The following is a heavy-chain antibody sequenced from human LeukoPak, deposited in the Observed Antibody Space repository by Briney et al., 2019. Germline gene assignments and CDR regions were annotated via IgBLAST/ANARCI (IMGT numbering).Heavy chain of an antibody. CDR1: GFTFSSYG. J-gene: IGHJ4*02. CDR2: ISSSSSYI. CDR3: ARGDSSYPLDY. D-gene: IGHD3-22*01. Sequence: GGSLRLSCAASGFTFSSYGMNWVRQAPGKGLEWVSSISSSSSYIYYADSVKGRFTISRDNAKNSLYLQMNSLRAEDTAVYYCARGDSSYPLDYWGQGTLVTVSS. V-gene: IGHV3-21*01.